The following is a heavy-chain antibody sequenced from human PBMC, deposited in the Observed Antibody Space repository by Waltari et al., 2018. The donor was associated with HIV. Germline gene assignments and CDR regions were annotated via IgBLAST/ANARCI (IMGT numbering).Heavy chain of an antibody. Sequence: QLQLQESGPGLVKPSETLSLTCTVSGGSISSSSYYWGWIRQPPGKGLEWIGSIYYSGSTDYNPSLKSRVTISVDTSKNQFSLKLSSVTAADTAVYYCARGRDYSGANAFDIWGQGTMVTVSS. D-gene: IGHD4-4*01. CDR3: ARGRDYSGANAFDI. CDR2: IYYSGST. J-gene: IGHJ3*02. V-gene: IGHV4-39*07. CDR1: GGSISSSSYY.